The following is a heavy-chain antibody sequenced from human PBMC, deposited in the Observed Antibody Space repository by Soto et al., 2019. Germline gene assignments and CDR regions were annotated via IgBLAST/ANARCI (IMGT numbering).Heavy chain of an antibody. V-gene: IGHV4-39*01. CDR2: IYYSGST. CDR3: ASTAGVSSYGMDV. J-gene: IGHJ6*02. Sequence: SETLSLTCTVSGGSISSSSYYWGWIGQPPGKGLEWIGSIYYSGSTYYNPSLKSRVTISVDTSKNQFSLKLSSVTAADTAVYYCASTAGVSSYGMDVWGQGTTVTVSS. D-gene: IGHD3-10*01. CDR1: GGSISSSSYY.